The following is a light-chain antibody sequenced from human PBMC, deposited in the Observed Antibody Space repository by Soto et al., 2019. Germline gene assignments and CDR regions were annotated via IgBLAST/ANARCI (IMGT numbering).Light chain of an antibody. J-gene: IGLJ1*01. CDR2: GNT. CDR3: SSYTNINTRACV. V-gene: IGLV1-40*01. CDR1: SSNIGAGYD. Sequence: QSVLTQPPSVSGAPGQRVTISCTGSSSNIGAGYDVHWYQQLPGTAPKLLINGNTNRPSGVSNRFSGSKSGNTASLTISGLQAEDEAEYYCSSYTNINTRACVFGTGTKLTVL.